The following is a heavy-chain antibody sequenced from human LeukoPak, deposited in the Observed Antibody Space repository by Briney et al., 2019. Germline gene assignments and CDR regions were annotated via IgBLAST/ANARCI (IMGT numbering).Heavy chain of an antibody. V-gene: IGHV3-23*01. D-gene: IGHD3-22*01. Sequence: GGSLRLSCAASGFTFTDYGMSWVRQAPGKGLEWVSSINTAGVNTHYADSVMGRFTISRDNSKNSLYLQMNSLRAEDTAVYYCARDLYRIVVVPHYFDYWGQGTLVTVSS. CDR2: INTAGVNT. J-gene: IGHJ4*02. CDR1: GFTFTDYG. CDR3: ARDLYRIVVVPHYFDY.